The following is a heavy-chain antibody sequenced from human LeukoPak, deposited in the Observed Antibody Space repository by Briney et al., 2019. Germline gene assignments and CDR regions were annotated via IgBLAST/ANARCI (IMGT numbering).Heavy chain of an antibody. J-gene: IGHJ6*03. V-gene: IGHV1-18*01. CDR3: ARDLKQLDYYYYYYMDV. Sequence: ASVKVSCKASGYTFTSYGISWVRQAPGQGLEWMGWISAYNGNTNYAQKLQGRVTMTTDTSTSTAYMELRRLRSDDTAVYYCARDLKQLDYYYYYYMDVWGKGTTVTVSS. D-gene: IGHD6-6*01. CDR2: ISAYNGNT. CDR1: GYTFTSYG.